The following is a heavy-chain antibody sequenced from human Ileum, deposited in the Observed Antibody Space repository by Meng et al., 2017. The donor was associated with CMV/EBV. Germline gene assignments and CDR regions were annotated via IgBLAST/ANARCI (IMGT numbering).Heavy chain of an antibody. CDR3: ARQGLFDY. V-gene: IGHV3-11*04. J-gene: IGHJ4*02. D-gene: IGHD3/OR15-3a*01. CDR2: NSRPVTII. CDR1: GFMFSHYS. Sequence: SLCISSGVSGFMFSHYSVTWLRQTPGNDLEYNSCNSRPVTIIYNANTVTSQFPVASTTTKNLLFLQVNYLRDESTGVYYCARQGLFDYWGQGALVTVSS.